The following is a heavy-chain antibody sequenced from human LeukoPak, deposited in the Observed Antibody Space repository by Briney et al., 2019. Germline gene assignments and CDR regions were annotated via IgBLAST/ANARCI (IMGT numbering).Heavy chain of an antibody. CDR2: ISSNGGNT. J-gene: IGHJ4*02. D-gene: IGHD6-19*01. V-gene: IGHV3-23*01. Sequence: PGGSLRLSCAASGFTFSSYAMSWVRQAPGKGLEWVSAISSNGGNTYYADSVKGRFTISRDDSKNTLYLQMRSLRAEDTAVYDCAKERWLVRGAFDYWGQGTLVTVSS. CDR3: AKERWLVRGAFDY. CDR1: GFTFSSYA.